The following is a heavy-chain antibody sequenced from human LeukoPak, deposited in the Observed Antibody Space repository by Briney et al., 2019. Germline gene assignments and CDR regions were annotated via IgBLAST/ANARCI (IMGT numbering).Heavy chain of an antibody. D-gene: IGHD5-18*01. V-gene: IGHV3-11*04. CDR2: ISSSGSTI. J-gene: IGHJ4*02. CDR1: GFTFSDYY. Sequence: PGGSLRLSCAASGFTFSDYYMSWIRQAPGKGLEWVSYISSSGSTIYYADSVKGRFTISRDNAKNSLYLQMNSLRAEDTAVYYCARVIQLWSLYYFDYWGQGTLVTASS. CDR3: ARVIQLWSLYYFDY.